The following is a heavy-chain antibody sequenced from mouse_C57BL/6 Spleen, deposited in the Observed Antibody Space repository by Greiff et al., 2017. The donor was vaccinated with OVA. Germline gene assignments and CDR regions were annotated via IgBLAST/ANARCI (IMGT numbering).Heavy chain of an antibody. CDR2: IDPSDSET. Sequence: QVHVKQPGAELVRPGSSVKLSCKASGYTFTSYWMHWVKQRPIQGLEWIGNIDPSDSETHYNQKFKDKATLTVDKSSSTAYMQLSSLTSEDSAVYYCAREYYDGPWFAYWGQGTLVTVSA. V-gene: IGHV1-52*01. CDR3: AREYYDGPWFAY. CDR1: GYTFTSYW. J-gene: IGHJ3*01. D-gene: IGHD1-1*01.